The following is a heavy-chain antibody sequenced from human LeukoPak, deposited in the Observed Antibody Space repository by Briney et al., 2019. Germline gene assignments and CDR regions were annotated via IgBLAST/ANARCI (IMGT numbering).Heavy chain of an antibody. J-gene: IGHJ3*01. CDR1: GFTFSSYD. V-gene: IGHV3-21*01. CDR2: ISSSSSYI. CDR3: ARVDAFDL. Sequence: TGGSLRLSRAASGFTFSSYDMNWVRQAPGKGLEWVSYISSSSSYIYYADSVKGRFTISRDNAKNSLYLQMNSLRAEDTAVYYCARVDAFDLWGQGTMVTVSS.